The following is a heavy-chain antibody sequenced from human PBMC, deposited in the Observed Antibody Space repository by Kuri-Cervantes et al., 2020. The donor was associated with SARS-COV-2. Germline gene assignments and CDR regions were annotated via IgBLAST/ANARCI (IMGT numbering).Heavy chain of an antibody. CDR1: GFTFSGHW. CDR2: INPDGSYT. V-gene: IGHV3-74*01. D-gene: IGHD2-2*01. J-gene: IGHJ6*02. Sequence: GGSLRLSCAASGFTFSGHWIHWVRQAPGKGLVWVSRINPDGSYTNNADSVKGRFTLSRDNAKNMLFLQMNSLRAEDTAVYYCTTGRCSSTSCYSPYYGMDVWGQGTTVTVSS. CDR3: TTGRCSSTSCYSPYYGMDV.